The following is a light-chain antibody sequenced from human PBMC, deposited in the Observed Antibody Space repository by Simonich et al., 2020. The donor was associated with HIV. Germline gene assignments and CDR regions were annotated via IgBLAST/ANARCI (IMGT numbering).Light chain of an antibody. CDR1: QDISNY. CDR2: DAS. V-gene: IGKV1-33*01. CDR3: QQYENLPLT. J-gene: IGKJ4*01. Sequence: DIQMTQSPSSLSASVGDRVTITCQASQDISNYLNWYQQKPGKAPKLLIYDASNLETGVPSTFSGSGSGTDFTFTISSLQPEDIATYYCQQYENLPLTFGGGTKVEI.